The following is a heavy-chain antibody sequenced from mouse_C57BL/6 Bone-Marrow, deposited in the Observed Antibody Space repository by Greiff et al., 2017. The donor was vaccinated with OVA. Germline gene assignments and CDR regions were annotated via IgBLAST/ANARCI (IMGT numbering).Heavy chain of an antibody. CDR2: ISDGGSYT. Sequence: EVQRVESGGGLVKPGGSLKLSCAASGFTFSSYAMSWVRQTPEKRLEWVATISDGGSYTYYPDNVKGRFTISRDNAKNNLYLQMSHLKSEDTAMYYCATDYYGSSYGFAYWGQGTLVTVSA. D-gene: IGHD1-1*01. CDR1: GFTFSSYA. V-gene: IGHV5-4*01. CDR3: ATDYYGSSYGFAY. J-gene: IGHJ3*01.